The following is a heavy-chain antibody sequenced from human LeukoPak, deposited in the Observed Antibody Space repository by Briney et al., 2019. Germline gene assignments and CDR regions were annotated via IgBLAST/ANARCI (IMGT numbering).Heavy chain of an antibody. CDR2: ISYDGSNK. V-gene: IGHV3-30*04. D-gene: IGHD3-10*01. J-gene: IGHJ4*02. CDR3: ARVSRFGELLNYYFDY. CDR1: GFTFSSYA. Sequence: PGGSLRLSCAASGFTFSSYAMHWVRQAPGKGLEWVAVISYDGSNKYYADSVKGRFTISRDNSKNTLYLQMNSLRAEDTAVYYCARVSRFGELLNYYFDYWGQGTLVTVYS.